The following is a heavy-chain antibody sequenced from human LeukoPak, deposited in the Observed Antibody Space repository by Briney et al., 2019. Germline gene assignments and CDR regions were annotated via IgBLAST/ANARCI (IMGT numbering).Heavy chain of an antibody. D-gene: IGHD6-19*01. CDR1: GGSISSDSYY. V-gene: IGHV4-39*01. CDR3: ASLAVAGLSEGY. CDR2: IYYSGST. Sequence: SETLSLTCTVSGGSISSDSYYWAWISQPPGKGLEWIASIYYSGSTYYNPSLKSRVTISVDTSRNQLSLKLGSVTAADTAVYYCASLAVAGLSEGYWGQGTLVIVSS. J-gene: IGHJ4*02.